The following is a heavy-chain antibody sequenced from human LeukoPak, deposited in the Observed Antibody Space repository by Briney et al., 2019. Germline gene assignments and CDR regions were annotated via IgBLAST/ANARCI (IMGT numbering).Heavy chain of an antibody. CDR2: ISSTSSYI. D-gene: IGHD3-22*01. J-gene: IGHJ4*02. Sequence: PGGSLRLSCAASGFTFSSYSMNWVRQAPGKGLEWVSSISSTSSYIYYADSLKGRFTISRDDAKNSLYLQLNSLRVEDTAVYYCARIFYDSGAYYSDYWGQGTLLTVSS. CDR1: GFTFSSYS. CDR3: ARIFYDSGAYYSDY. V-gene: IGHV3-21*01.